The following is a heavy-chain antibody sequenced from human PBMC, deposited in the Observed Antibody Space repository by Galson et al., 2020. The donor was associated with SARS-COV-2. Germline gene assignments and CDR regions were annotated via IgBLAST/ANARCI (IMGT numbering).Heavy chain of an antibody. V-gene: IGHV3-23*01. CDR3: AKAGRGATWPLDD. J-gene: IGHJ4*02. CDR2: ISDHGGIP. Sequence: GESLKISCAASGFSLSSYAMTWVRQAPGKGLEWVSGISDHGGIPYYADSVTGRFNISRDKSKHRRYVQMNRLRAEDTAVYYCAKAGRGATWPLDDWGRGTLVTVSS. CDR1: GFSLSSYA. D-gene: IGHD3-10*01.